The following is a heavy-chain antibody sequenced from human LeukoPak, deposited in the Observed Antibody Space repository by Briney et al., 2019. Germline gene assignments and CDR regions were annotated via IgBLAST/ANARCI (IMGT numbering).Heavy chain of an antibody. J-gene: IGHJ4*02. Sequence: PGGSLRLSCAASGFTFSNSWMAWVRQAPGKGLEWVANIKQDGSTKHYADPLKDRFTISRDNRKNLLYVQMNSLRADDTAVYYCARDTDGSLDYWGQGILVTVAS. CDR3: ARDTDGSLDY. D-gene: IGHD1-26*01. V-gene: IGHV3-7*01. CDR2: IKQDGSTK. CDR1: GFTFSNSW.